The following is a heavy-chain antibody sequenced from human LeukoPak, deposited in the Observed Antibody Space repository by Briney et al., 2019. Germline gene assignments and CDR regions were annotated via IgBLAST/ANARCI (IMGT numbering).Heavy chain of an antibody. D-gene: IGHD1-26*01. CDR3: ARPNSGSYYRIN. Sequence: PGGSLRLSCVASGFTFSDYWMSWVRQAPGKGLEWVANINQDGTEKYYVDSVKGRFTISRDNAKNSFYLQMNSLRAEDTAVYYCARPNSGSYYRINWGQGTLVTVSS. V-gene: IGHV3-7*01. CDR2: INQDGTEK. CDR1: GFTFSDYW. J-gene: IGHJ4*02.